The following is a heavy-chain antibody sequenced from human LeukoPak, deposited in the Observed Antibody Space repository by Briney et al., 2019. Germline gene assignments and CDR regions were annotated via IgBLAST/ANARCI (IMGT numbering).Heavy chain of an antibody. J-gene: IGHJ4*02. CDR1: GFTFNKYA. CDR3: VLLSLTPG. V-gene: IGHV3-23*01. D-gene: IGHD3-10*01. Sequence: GGSLRLSCAGTGFTFNKYAMNWVRQPPGKGLEWVSSIAGTGGSTYYADSVKGRFTISRDNAKNTLYLQMNSLRAEDTAVYYCVLLSLTPGWGQGTLVTVSS. CDR2: IAGTGGST.